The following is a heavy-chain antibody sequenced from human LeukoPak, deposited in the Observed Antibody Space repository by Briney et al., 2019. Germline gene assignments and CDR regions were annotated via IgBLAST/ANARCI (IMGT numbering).Heavy chain of an antibody. J-gene: IGHJ6*02. V-gene: IGHV4-59*08. D-gene: IGHD6-19*01. CDR3: ARYSSGWPHGSGSYGGIFYYYYGMDV. CDR1: GGPISSYY. CDR2: IYYSGST. Sequence: SGPTLVKPSETLSLTCTVSGGPISSYYWSWIRQPPGKGLEGIGDIYYSGSTNYNPSLKSRVTISVDTSKNQFSLKLSSVTAADTAVYYCARYSSGWPHGSGSYGGIFYYYYGMDVWGQGTTVTVSS.